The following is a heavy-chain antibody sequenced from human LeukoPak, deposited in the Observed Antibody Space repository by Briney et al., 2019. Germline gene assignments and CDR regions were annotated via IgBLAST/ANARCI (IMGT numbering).Heavy chain of an antibody. CDR2: INHSGST. CDR1: GGSFSGYY. Sequence: SETLSLTCAVYGGSFSGYYWSWIRQPPGKGLEWIGEINHSGSTNYNPSLKSRVTISVDTSKNQFSLKLSSVPAADTAVYYCARGTGSGWSGKPYMDVWGKGTTVTVSS. V-gene: IGHV4-34*01. CDR3: ARGTGSGWSGKPYMDV. D-gene: IGHD6-19*01. J-gene: IGHJ6*03.